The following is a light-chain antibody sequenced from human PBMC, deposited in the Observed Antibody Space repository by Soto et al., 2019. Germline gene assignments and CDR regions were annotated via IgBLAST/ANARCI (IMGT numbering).Light chain of an antibody. V-gene: IGLV2-14*03. Sequence: QSALTQPASVSGSPGQSITISCTGTSSDVGGYNYVSWYQQHPCKAPKLMIYDVSNRPSGVSNRFSGSKSGNTASLTISGLQAEDEADYYRSSYTSSSTSVIFGGGTKVTVL. CDR1: SSDVGGYNY. J-gene: IGLJ2*01. CDR2: DVS. CDR3: SSYTSSSTSVI.